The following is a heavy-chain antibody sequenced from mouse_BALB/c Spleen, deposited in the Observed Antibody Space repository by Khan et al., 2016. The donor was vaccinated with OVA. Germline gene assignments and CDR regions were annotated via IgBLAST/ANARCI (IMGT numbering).Heavy chain of an antibody. J-gene: IGHJ1*01. CDR1: GFNIKDTY. CDR2: IAPANGNT. V-gene: IGHV14-3*02. D-gene: IGHD2-3*01. CDR3: AHPSYDPRYFEV. Sequence: VQLQQSGAELVKPGASVKLSCTASGFNIKDTYIHWVKQSPEQGLEWIGRIAPANGNTKYDPKFQGKATITAETSSNTSYLQLSSLPSAEPAVLYCAHPSYDPRYFEVWGAGTTGTVSS.